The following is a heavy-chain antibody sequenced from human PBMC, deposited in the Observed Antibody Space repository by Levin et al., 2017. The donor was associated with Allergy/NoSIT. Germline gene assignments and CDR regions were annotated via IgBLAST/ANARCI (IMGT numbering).Heavy chain of an antibody. D-gene: IGHD6-13*01. Sequence: PGGSLRLSCAASGFTFDDYTMHWVRQAPGKGLEWVSLISWDGGSTYYADSVKGRFTISRDNSKNSLYLQMNSLRTEDTALYYCAKDNGASSWLDYWGQGTLVTVSS. CDR2: ISWDGGST. V-gene: IGHV3-43*01. CDR3: AKDNGASSWLDY. CDR1: GFTFDDYT. J-gene: IGHJ4*02.